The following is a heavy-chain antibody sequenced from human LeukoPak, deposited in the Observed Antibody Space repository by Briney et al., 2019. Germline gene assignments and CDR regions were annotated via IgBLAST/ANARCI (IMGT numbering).Heavy chain of an antibody. J-gene: IGHJ4*02. CDR1: GFTFSSYA. V-gene: IGHV3-30-3*01. Sequence: GRSLRLSCAASGFTFSSYAMHWVRQAPGKGLEWVAVISYDGSNKYYADSVKGRFTISRDNSKNTLYLQMNSLRAEDTAVYYCARDRDAPVVVPAAIRYYFDYWGQGTLVTVSS. D-gene: IGHD2-2*01. CDR2: ISYDGSNK. CDR3: ARDRDAPVVVPAAIRYYFDY.